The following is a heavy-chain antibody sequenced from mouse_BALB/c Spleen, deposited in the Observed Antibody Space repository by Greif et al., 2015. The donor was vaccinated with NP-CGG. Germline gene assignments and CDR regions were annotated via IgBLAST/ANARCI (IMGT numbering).Heavy chain of an antibody. V-gene: IGHV1-5*01. Sequence: VQLQQSGTVLARPGASVKMSCKASGYTFTSYWMHWVKQRPGQGLEWIGAIYPGNSDTNYNQKFKGKAKLTAVTSTSTAYMELSSLTNEDSAVYYCRNGNYIYAMDYWGQGTSVTVSS. J-gene: IGHJ4*01. D-gene: IGHD2-1*01. CDR2: IYPGNSDT. CDR1: GYTFTSYW. CDR3: RNGNYIYAMDY.